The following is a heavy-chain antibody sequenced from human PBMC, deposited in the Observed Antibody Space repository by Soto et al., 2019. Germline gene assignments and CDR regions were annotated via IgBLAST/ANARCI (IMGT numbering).Heavy chain of an antibody. CDR1: GGSISSGDYY. V-gene: IGHV4-30-4*08. J-gene: IGHJ4*02. Sequence: PSETLSLTCTVSGGSISSGDYYWSWIRQLPGKDLEWIAYIYYSGSTNYNPSLKSRVTISVDTSKNQFSLKLSSVTAADTAVYYCARHLGSGWYYFDYWGQGTLVTVSS. CDR2: IYYSGST. CDR3: ARHLGSGWYYFDY. D-gene: IGHD6-19*01.